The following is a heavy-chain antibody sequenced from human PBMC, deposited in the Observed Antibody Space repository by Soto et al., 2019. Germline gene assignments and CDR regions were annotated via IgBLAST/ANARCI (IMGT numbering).Heavy chain of an antibody. Sequence: GESLKTSCKGSGYSFTSYWIIWVLQMPGKGLEGMGRIDPSDSYTNYSPSFQGHVTISADKSISTAYLQWSSLKASDTAMYYCATREYYDSSGKGFYYYYGMDVWGQGTTVTVSS. CDR3: ATREYYDSSGKGFYYYYGMDV. D-gene: IGHD3-22*01. V-gene: IGHV5-10-1*01. CDR1: GYSFTSYW. CDR2: IDPSDSYT. J-gene: IGHJ6*02.